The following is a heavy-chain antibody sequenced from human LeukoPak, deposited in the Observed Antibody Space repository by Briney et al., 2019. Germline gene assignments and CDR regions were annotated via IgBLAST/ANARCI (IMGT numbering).Heavy chain of an antibody. CDR3: AKGTEGYCSGTICYPFDY. CDR2: ITGSGSDT. V-gene: IGHV3-23*01. J-gene: IGHJ4*02. CDR1: GFTFSSYA. Sequence: GGSLRLSCEASGFTFSSYAMNWVRQVPGKGLEWVSSITGSGSDTYFVDSVKGRFTISRDNSKNTLCLQLNSLRAEDTAVYYCAKGTEGYCSGTICYPFDYWGRGTLVTVSS. D-gene: IGHD2-15*01.